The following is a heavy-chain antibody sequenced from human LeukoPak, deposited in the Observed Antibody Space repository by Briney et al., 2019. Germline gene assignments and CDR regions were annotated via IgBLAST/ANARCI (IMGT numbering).Heavy chain of an antibody. CDR1: GYTLTELS. Sequence: ASVKVSCKVSGYTLTELSMHWVRQAPGKGLEWMGGFDPEDGETIYAQKFQGRVTMTEDTSTDTAYMELSSLRDEDTALYYCARDRAVGIPADGHEFDYWGQGTLVTVSS. D-gene: IGHD6-13*01. CDR3: ARDRAVGIPADGHEFDY. J-gene: IGHJ4*02. V-gene: IGHV1-24*01. CDR2: FDPEDGET.